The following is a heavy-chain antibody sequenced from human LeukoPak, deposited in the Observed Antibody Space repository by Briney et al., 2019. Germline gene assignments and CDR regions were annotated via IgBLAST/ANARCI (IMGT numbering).Heavy chain of an antibody. Sequence: GGSLRLSCAASGFTFSSYAMSWVRQAPGKGLEWVSAISGSGGSTYYADSVKGRFTISRDNSKNTLYLQMNSLRAEDTAVYYCAKAHRYCSSTGCYGNFDYWGQGTLVTVSS. CDR1: GFTFSSYA. J-gene: IGHJ4*02. D-gene: IGHD2-2*01. CDR3: AKAHRYCSSTGCYGNFDY. CDR2: ISGSGGST. V-gene: IGHV3-23*01.